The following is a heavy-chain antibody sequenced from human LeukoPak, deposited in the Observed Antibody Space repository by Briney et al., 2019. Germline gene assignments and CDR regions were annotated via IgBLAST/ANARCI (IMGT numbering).Heavy chain of an antibody. CDR1: GFIVTNNY. V-gene: IGHV3-66*01. J-gene: IGHJ4*02. CDR2: VYSGGST. D-gene: IGHD2-8*01. Sequence: TGGSLRLSCTASGFIVTNNYISWVRQAPGNGLEWVSLVYSGGSTYYADSVKGGFTISRDNSKNMVYLQMNSLRAEDTAMYYCARDPPAVLIDTYGWGQGTLVTVSS. CDR3: ARDPPAVLIDTYG.